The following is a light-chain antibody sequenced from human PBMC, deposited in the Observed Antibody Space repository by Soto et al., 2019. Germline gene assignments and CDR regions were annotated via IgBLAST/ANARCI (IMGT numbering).Light chain of an antibody. CDR3: QQYHTTPFT. J-gene: IGKJ3*01. CDR2: WAS. Sequence: DIVMAQSPDSLAVSLGERATINCKSSQSVLYSSNNKNYLAWYQQKPGQPPKLLIYWASTRESGVPDRFSGSGSGTDVTLTINGLQAADVAGYFCQQYHTTPFTFGPGTKVDI. V-gene: IGKV4-1*01. CDR1: QSVLYSSNNKNY.